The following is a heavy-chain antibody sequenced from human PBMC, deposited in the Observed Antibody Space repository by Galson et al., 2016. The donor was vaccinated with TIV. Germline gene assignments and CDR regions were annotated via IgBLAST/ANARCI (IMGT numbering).Heavy chain of an antibody. CDR3: ARHDSSAFSNWYFNL. Sequence: QSGAEVKKTGESLKFSCRGSGYPFSGYYIGWVRQVPGKGLEWMGIIYPGNSHTVYSPSFEGQVTISADKSTTPAYLQWNSLKASDTATYYCARHDSSAFSNWYFNLWGRGTLVTVSS. D-gene: IGHD3-22*01. V-gene: IGHV5-51*01. CDR1: GYPFSGYY. CDR2: IYPGNSHT. J-gene: IGHJ2*01.